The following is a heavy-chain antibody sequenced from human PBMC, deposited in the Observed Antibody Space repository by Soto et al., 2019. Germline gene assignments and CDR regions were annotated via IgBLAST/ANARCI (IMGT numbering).Heavy chain of an antibody. D-gene: IGHD1-26*01. CDR1: GGSVASDNDY. Sequence: QVQLQESGPRLVKPSETLSLTCTVSGGSVASDNDYWSWIRQPPGRGLEWIGFISYSGSPNYNPSLESRVTISIDTSKNQFSLKLTSLTAADTAVYYCAKWDVRRAFDVWGQGTMVSVSS. CDR3: AKWDVRRAFDV. V-gene: IGHV4-61*01. J-gene: IGHJ3*01. CDR2: ISYSGSP.